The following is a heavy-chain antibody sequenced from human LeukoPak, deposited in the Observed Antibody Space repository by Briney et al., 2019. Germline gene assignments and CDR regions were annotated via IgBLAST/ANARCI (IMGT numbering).Heavy chain of an antibody. Sequence: ASVKVSCKASGSTFTRYYIHGVRQAPGQGGEWMGWTNPSSGGAKYAQNVQGRVMMTTDTSVSTAYMELSSLRSDDTAVYYCARSSPPTYYHFYYYMDVWGKGSTVTVSS. CDR2: TNPSSGGA. D-gene: IGHD6-13*01. J-gene: IGHJ6*03. V-gene: IGHV1-2*02. CDR1: GSTFTRYY. CDR3: ARSSPPTYYHFYYYMDV.